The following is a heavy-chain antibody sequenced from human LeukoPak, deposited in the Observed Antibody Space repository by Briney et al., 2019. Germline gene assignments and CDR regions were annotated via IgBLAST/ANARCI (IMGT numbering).Heavy chain of an antibody. Sequence: GGSLRLSCAASGFTFSNYGMHWVRQAPGKGLEWVAVIWNDGNNKYYADSVKGRFTISRDNSKNTLYLQMNSLRAEDTAVYYCAREWPGAGKGNFDLWGRGTLVTVSS. CDR3: AREWPGAGKGNFDL. D-gene: IGHD6-19*01. CDR1: GFTFSNYG. CDR2: IWNDGNNK. V-gene: IGHV3-33*08. J-gene: IGHJ2*01.